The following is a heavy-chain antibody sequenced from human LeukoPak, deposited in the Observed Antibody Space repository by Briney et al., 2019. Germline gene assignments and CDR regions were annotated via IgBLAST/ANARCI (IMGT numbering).Heavy chain of an antibody. D-gene: IGHD2-2*01. Sequence: PGGSLRLSCAASGFTFSSYSMNWVRQAPGKGLEWVAVISYDGSNKYYADSVKGRFTISRDNSKNTLYLQMNSLRAEDTAVYYCARGVLRVVVPAALYWGQGTLVTVSS. CDR2: ISYDGSNK. J-gene: IGHJ4*02. V-gene: IGHV3-30*03. CDR3: ARGVLRVVVPAALY. CDR1: GFTFSSYS.